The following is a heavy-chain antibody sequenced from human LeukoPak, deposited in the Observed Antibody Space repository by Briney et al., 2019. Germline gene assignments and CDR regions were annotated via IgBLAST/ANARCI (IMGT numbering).Heavy chain of an antibody. V-gene: IGHV4-30-4*08. J-gene: IGHJ4*02. Sequence: LRLSCAASGFTVSSNYMSWVRQPPGKGLEWIGYIFYSGSTYYNPSLKSRVTISVDTSKNQFSLKLSSVTAADTAVYYCARVDYYGSGSYWGQGTLVTVSS. CDR3: ARVDYYGSGSY. CDR1: GFTVSSNY. D-gene: IGHD3-10*01. CDR2: IFYSGST.